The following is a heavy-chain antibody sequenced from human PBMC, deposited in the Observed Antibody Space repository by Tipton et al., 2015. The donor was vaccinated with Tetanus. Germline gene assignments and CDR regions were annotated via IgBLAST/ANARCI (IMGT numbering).Heavy chain of an antibody. CDR3: AQTADNRFDP. V-gene: IGHV4-39*01. CDR1: GYSITRGSYY. J-gene: IGHJ5*02. CDR2: IYSYNGNT. Sequence: TLSLTCSVSGYSITRGSYYWSWIRQPPGKGLEWVGSIYSYNGNTFQNPSLKSRVTMSRDTTKNQFFLKVRSVTAADTAVYFCAQTADNRFDPWGQGTLVTVSS. D-gene: IGHD1-1*01.